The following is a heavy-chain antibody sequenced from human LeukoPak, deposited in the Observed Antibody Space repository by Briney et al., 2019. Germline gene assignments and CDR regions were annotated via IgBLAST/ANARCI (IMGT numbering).Heavy chain of an antibody. D-gene: IGHD2-8*01. V-gene: IGHV1-2*02. CDR1: GYTFTGYY. J-gene: IGHJ6*02. CDR2: INPNSGGT. CDR3: ARSSGVYYYYYGMDV. Sequence: ASVKVSCKASGYTFTGYYMHWVRQAPGQGLEWMGWINPNSGGTNYAQKLQGRVTMTRDTSISTAYMELSGLRSDDTAVYYCARSSGVYYYYYGMDVWGQGTTVTVSS.